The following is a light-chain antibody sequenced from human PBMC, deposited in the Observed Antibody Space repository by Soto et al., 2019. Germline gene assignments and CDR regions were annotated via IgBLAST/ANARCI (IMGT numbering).Light chain of an antibody. CDR3: ATWDTSLRGVV. CDR1: SSNIGNNY. CDR2: HNN. J-gene: IGLJ2*01. V-gene: IGLV1-51*01. Sequence: QSVLTQPPSVSAAPGQKVTISCSGSSSNIGNNYVSWYQQLPGTAPKLLIYHNNKRPSGIPDRFSGSQSGTSATLGITGLQTGDEADFYCATWDTSLRGVVFGGGTKLTVL.